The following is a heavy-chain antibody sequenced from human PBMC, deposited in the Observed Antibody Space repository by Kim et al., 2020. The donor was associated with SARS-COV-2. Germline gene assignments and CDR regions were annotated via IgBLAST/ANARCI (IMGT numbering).Heavy chain of an antibody. D-gene: IGHD6-6*01. V-gene: IGHV1-2*02. J-gene: IGHJ6*02. CDR2: INPNSGGT. Sequence: ASVKVSCKASGYTFTGYYMHWVRQAPGQGLEWMGWINPNSGGTNYAQKFQGRVTMTRDTSISTAYMELSRLRSDDTAVYYCARSTPTARPYYYGMDVWDQGTTVTVSS. CDR1: GYTFTGYY. CDR3: ARSTPTARPYYYGMDV.